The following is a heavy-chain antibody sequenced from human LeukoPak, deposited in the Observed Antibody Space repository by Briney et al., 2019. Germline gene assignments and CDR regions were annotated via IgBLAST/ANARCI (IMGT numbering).Heavy chain of an antibody. CDR1: GFTFSSYA. CDR2: ISGSGGST. D-gene: IGHD5-18*01. CDR3: AKGNGLRGYSYGSNFDY. V-gene: IGHV3-23*01. J-gene: IGHJ4*02. Sequence: GGSLRLSCAASGFTFSSYAMSWVRQAPGKGLEWVSAISGSGGSTYYADSVKGRFTISRDNSKNTLYLQMNSLRAEDTAVYYCAKGNGLRGYSYGSNFDYWGQGTLVTVSS.